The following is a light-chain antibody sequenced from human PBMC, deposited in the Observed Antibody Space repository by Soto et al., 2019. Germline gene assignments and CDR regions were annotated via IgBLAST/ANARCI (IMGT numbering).Light chain of an antibody. V-gene: IGKV3-20*01. CDR3: QQYGNSPQT. J-gene: IGKJ1*01. Sequence: ETVLTQSPGTLSLSPVERATLSCMASQSVSSSYLAWHQQKHGQAPRLLIYGASSRATGIPDRFSGSGSGTDFTLTISRLEPEDFAVYYCQQYGNSPQTFGQGTKVDIK. CDR1: QSVSSSY. CDR2: GAS.